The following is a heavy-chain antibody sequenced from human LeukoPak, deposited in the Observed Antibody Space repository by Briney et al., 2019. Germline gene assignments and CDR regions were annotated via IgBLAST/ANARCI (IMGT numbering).Heavy chain of an antibody. CDR3: ARTVYDYVWGSYRFVALDY. Sequence: PGGSLRLSCAASGFTFSDYYMSWIRQAPGKVLEWVSYISSSGSTIYYADSVKGRFTISRDNAKNSLYLQMNSLRAEDTAVYYCARTVYDYVWGSYRFVALDYWGQGTLVTVSS. J-gene: IGHJ4*02. V-gene: IGHV3-11*04. D-gene: IGHD3-16*02. CDR1: GFTFSDYY. CDR2: ISSSGSTI.